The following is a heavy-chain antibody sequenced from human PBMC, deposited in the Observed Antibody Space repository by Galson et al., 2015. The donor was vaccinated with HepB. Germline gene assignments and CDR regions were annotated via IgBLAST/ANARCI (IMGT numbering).Heavy chain of an antibody. CDR2: ISAGGT. CDR1: GFIFSKIA. V-gene: IGHV3-23*01. Sequence: SLRFSCAASGFIFSKIAMNWVRQAPGKGLEWVATISAGGTDYADSVKGRFSISRDNSRNTLYLQMNSLRVEDTAVYFCVKGLFFVDYWGQGTLVAVSS. CDR3: VKGLFFVDY. J-gene: IGHJ4*02. D-gene: IGHD3-16*01.